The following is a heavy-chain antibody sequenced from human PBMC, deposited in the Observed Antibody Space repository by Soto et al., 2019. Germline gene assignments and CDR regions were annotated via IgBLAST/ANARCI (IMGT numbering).Heavy chain of an antibody. J-gene: IGHJ4*02. CDR2: ISYDGSNK. CDR1: GFTFSSYA. D-gene: IGHD6-6*01. Sequence: GVSPRLSCAASGFTFSSYAMHWVRQAPGKGLEWVAVISYDGSNKYYADSVKGRFTISRDNSKNTLYLQMNSLRAEDTAVYYCARGRYSSSSSYFDYWGQGTLVTVSS. CDR3: ARGRYSSSSSYFDY. V-gene: IGHV3-30-3*01.